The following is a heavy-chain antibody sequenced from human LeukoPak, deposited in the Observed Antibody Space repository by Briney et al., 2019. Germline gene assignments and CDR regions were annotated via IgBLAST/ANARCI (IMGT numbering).Heavy chain of an antibody. CDR1: GYTFTSYG. J-gene: IGHJ4*02. V-gene: IGHV1-18*01. D-gene: IGHD1-26*01. Sequence: GASVKVSCKASGYTFTSYGIGWMRQAPGQGLEWMGWISAYNGNTNYAQKLQGRVTMTTDTSTSTAYMELRSLRSDDTAVYYCARDHVELRPGDFYFDYWGQGTLVTVSS. CDR3: ARDHVELRPGDFYFDY. CDR2: ISAYNGNT.